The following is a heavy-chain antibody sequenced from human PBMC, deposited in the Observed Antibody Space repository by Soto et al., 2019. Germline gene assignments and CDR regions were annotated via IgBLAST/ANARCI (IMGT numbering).Heavy chain of an antibody. V-gene: IGHV3-33*01. J-gene: IGHJ4*02. Sequence: QVQLVESGGGVVQPGRSLRLSCAASGFTFSNFGMHWVRQTPGEGLEWVAVIWYDGSHQYYADSVKGRFTISRDNSKKTLYRQMNSLRAEDTDVYYCARVRGMAAAGRLDSWGQGTLVTVSS. CDR2: IWYDGSHQ. CDR1: GFTFSNFG. D-gene: IGHD6-13*01. CDR3: ARVRGMAAAGRLDS.